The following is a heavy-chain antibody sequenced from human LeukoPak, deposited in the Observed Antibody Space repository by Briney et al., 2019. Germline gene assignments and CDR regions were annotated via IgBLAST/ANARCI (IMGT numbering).Heavy chain of an antibody. CDR3: ARNLVAAWADY. CDR1: GGSISSYY. J-gene: IGHJ4*02. CDR2: IYYSGST. V-gene: IGHV4-59*12. Sequence: PSETLSLTCTVSGGSISSYYWSWIRQPPGKGLEWIGYIYYSGSTNYNPSLKSRVTISVDTSKNQFSLKLSSVTAVDTAVYYCARNLVAAWADYWGQGTLVTVSS. D-gene: IGHD2-2*01.